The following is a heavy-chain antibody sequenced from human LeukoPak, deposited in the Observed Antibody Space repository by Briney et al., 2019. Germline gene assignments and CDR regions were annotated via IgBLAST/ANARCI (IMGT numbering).Heavy chain of an antibody. J-gene: IGHJ3*02. CDR2: IYCSGST. D-gene: IGHD2-21*01. CDR3: ARHSFGAFDI. Sequence: QASQTLSLTCTVSAGSISSGDYDWSWIRHPPGKLLEWIGYIYCSGSTYYNPSLKSRVTISVDTSKNQFSLKLSSVTAADTAVYYCARHSFGAFDIWGQGTMVTVSS. CDR1: AGSISSGDYD. V-gene: IGHV4-30-4*08.